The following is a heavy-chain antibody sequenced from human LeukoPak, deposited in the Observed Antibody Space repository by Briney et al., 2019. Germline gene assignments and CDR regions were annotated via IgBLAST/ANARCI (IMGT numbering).Heavy chain of an antibody. J-gene: IGHJ4*02. Sequence: GGSLRLSCAASGFTFDDYGMIWVRQAPGKGLKWVSGINWNGGSTGYADSVKGRFTISRDNSKNTLYLQMNSLRVEDTAVYYCAKAVPKAVVTPSFDYWGQGTLVTVSS. CDR3: AKAVPKAVVTPSFDY. CDR1: GFTFDDYG. CDR2: INWNGGST. D-gene: IGHD4-23*01. V-gene: IGHV3-20*04.